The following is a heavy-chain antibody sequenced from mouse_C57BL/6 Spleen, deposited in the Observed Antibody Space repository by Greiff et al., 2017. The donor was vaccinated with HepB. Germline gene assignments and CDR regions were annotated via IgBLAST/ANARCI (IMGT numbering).Heavy chain of an antibody. V-gene: IGHV5-16*01. CDR1: GFTFSDYY. CDR3: ARAFYYGNCYAMDY. Sequence: EVHLVESEGGLVQPGSSMKLSCTASGFTFSDYYMAWVRQVPEKGLEWVANINYDGSSTYYLDSLKSRFIISRDNAKNILYLQMSSLKSEDTATYYCARAFYYGNCYAMDYWGQGTSVTVSS. CDR2: INYDGSST. D-gene: IGHD2-1*01. J-gene: IGHJ4*01.